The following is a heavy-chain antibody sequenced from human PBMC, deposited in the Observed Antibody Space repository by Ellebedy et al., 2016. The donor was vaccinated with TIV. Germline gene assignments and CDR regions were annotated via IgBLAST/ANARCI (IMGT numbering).Heavy chain of an antibody. D-gene: IGHD3-10*01. CDR1: GYSFTSYW. J-gene: IGHJ6*02. V-gene: IGHV5-10-1*01. Sequence: GESLKISCKGSGYSFTSYWISWVRQMPGKGLEWMGRIDPSDSYTNYSPSFQGHVTISADKSISTAYLQWSSLKASDTAMYYCARHYYYGSGSYGGMDVWGQGTTVTVSS. CDR2: IDPSDSYT. CDR3: ARHYYYGSGSYGGMDV.